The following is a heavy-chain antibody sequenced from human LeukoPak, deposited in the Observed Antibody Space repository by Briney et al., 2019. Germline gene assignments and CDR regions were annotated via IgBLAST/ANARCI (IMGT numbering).Heavy chain of an antibody. CDR1: GFTFSSYA. V-gene: IGHV3-23*01. CDR3: AKDPLYSSSWYSDY. D-gene: IGHD6-13*01. CDR2: ISGSGGST. Sequence: GGSLRLSCAASGFTFSSYAMSWVRQAPGKGLEWVSAISGSGGSTYYADSVKGRFTFSRDNSKNTLYLQMNSLRAEDTAVYYRAKDPLYSSSWYSDYWGQGTLVTVSS. J-gene: IGHJ4*02.